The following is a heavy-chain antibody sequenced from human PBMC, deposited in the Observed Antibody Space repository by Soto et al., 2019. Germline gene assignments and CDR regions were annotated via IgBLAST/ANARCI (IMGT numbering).Heavy chain of an antibody. V-gene: IGHV3-48*03. CDR3: ARGFGRVKY. CDR2: IDGSGTTK. Sequence: EVQLLESGGGLVQPGGSLRLSCGVSGFTFNDFEMNWVRQAPGKGLEWLAYIDGSGTTKKYADSVRGRFTISRDNPNNSLFLQMSSLSAADTGIYYCARGFGRVKYLGQGTLVSDSS. CDR1: GFTFNDFE. J-gene: IGHJ4*02. D-gene: IGHD3-10*01.